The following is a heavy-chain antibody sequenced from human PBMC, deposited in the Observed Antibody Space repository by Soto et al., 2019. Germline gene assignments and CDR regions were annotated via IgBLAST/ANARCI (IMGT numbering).Heavy chain of an antibody. J-gene: IGHJ4*02. CDR1: GDRLTSYA. CDR3: AVAGDTFDY. V-gene: IGHV1-3*01. Sequence: VKVACEACGDRLTSYAMHGVCQAPGQRLEWMGWINAGNGNTKYSQKFQGRVTITRDTSASTAYMELSSLRSEDTAVYYCAVAGDTFDYWGQGTLVTVSS. CDR2: INAGNGNT. D-gene: IGHD6-19*01.